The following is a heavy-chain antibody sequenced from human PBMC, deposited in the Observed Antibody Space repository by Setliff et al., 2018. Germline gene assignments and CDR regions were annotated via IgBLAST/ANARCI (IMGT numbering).Heavy chain of an antibody. Sequence: ASVKVSCKASGYSFTLYAMHWMRQAPGQRLEWMGWMDIDNGKTEYSQEFQDRVTFTRDTFAETAYMELRSLTSDDMAVYYCARGYCDGIGCPAPLYYFDSWGQGTLVTVSS. CDR3: ARGYCDGIGCPAPLYYFDS. V-gene: IGHV1-3*03. CDR2: MDIDNGKT. J-gene: IGHJ4*02. CDR1: GYSFTLYA. D-gene: IGHD2-21*01.